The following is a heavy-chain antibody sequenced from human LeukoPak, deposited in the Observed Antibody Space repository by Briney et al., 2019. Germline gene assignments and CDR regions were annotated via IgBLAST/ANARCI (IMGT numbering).Heavy chain of an antibody. J-gene: IGHJ1*01. D-gene: IGHD3-16*01. V-gene: IGHV3-23*01. CDR3: AKDDDWGRYKH. CDR2: ISPSGGIT. Sequence: GGSLRLSCAASGFTFSSNGMSWVRQAPGKGLEWVSAISPSGGITYYTDSVKGRFTISRDNSKNTQSLQMNSLRAEDTAVYYCAKDDDWGRYKHWGQGTLVTVSS. CDR1: GFTFSSNG.